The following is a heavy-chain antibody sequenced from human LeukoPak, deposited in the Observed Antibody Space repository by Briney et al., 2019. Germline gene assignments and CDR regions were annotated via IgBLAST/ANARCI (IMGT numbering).Heavy chain of an antibody. CDR2: ISGSSSYI. CDR1: GFTFSSYS. CDR3: ARDTDCSSTSCYVNALDY. V-gene: IGHV3-21*01. J-gene: IGHJ4*02. D-gene: IGHD2-2*01. Sequence: PGGSLRLSCAASGFTFSSYSMNWVRQAPGKGLEWVSSISGSSSYIYYADSVKGRFTISRDNGKNSLYLQMNSLRAEDTAVYYCARDTDCSSTSCYVNALDYWGQGTLVTVSS.